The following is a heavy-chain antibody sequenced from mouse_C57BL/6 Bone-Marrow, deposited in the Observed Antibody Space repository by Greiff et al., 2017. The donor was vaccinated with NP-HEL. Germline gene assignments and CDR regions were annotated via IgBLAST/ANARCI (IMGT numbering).Heavy chain of an antibody. Sequence: VQLQESGAELARPGASVKLSCKASGYTFTSYGISWVKQRTGQGLEWIGEIYPRSGNTYYNEKFKGKATLTADKSSSTAYMELRSLTSEDSAVYFCARDWYYGSSPYAMDYWGQGTSVTVSS. CDR1: GYTFTSYG. J-gene: IGHJ4*01. V-gene: IGHV1-81*01. CDR2: IYPRSGNT. CDR3: ARDWYYGSSPYAMDY. D-gene: IGHD1-1*01.